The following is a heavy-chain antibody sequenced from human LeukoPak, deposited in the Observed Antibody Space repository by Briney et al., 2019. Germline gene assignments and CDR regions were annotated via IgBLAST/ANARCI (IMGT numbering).Heavy chain of an antibody. D-gene: IGHD3-10*01. CDR3: ARDLSYYGSGSPDDY. V-gene: IGHV1-69*04. CDR2: IIPILGIA. Sequence: SVKVSCKASGGTFSSYAISWVRQAPGQGLEWMGRIIPILGIANYAQKFQGRVTITADKSTSTAYMELSSLRSEDTAVYYCARDLSYYGSGSPDDYWGQGTLVTVSS. J-gene: IGHJ4*02. CDR1: GGTFSSYA.